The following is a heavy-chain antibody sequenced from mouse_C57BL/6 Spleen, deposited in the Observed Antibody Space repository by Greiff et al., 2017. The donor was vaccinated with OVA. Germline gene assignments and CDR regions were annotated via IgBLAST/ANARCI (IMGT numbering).Heavy chain of an antibody. CDR2: IDPEDGDT. D-gene: IGHD2-3*01. J-gene: IGHJ2*01. CDR3: ATGGDGYYEGDYFDY. CDR1: GFNIKDYY. V-gene: IGHV14-2*01. Sequence: VQLQQSGAELVKPGASVKLSCTASGFNIKDYYMHWVKQRTEQGLEWIGRIDPEDGDTKYAPKFQGKATITADTSSNTAYLQLSSLTSEDTAVYYCATGGDGYYEGDYFDYWGQGTTLTVSS.